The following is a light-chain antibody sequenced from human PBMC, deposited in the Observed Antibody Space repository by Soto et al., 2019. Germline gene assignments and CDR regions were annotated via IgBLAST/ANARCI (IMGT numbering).Light chain of an antibody. Sequence: DIVMTQSPDSLSVSLGERATINCKSSQSVLWPSNNKNYLAWYQQKPGQPPKLLIYWASTRESGVPDRFSGSGSGTDFTLTISSLQAEDVAAYYCQQYYATPLTFGGGTKVESN. J-gene: IGKJ4*01. CDR3: QQYYATPLT. CDR2: WAS. V-gene: IGKV4-1*01. CDR1: QSVLWPSNNKNY.